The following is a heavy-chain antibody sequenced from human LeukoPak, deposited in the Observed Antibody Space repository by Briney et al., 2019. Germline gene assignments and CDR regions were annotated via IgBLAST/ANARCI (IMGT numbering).Heavy chain of an antibody. CDR3: TIMHGYYDGSGYWVQ. J-gene: IGHJ4*02. V-gene: IGHV3-23*01. D-gene: IGHD3-22*01. CDR2: ITTTGATT. CDR1: GFTFGSYG. Sequence: PGGSLRLSCAASGFTFGSYGMSWIRQAPGEGLEWVSFITTTGATTSYADSVKGRFTNSRDNLRNTPYMQMNSLRDEDTALYYCTIMHGYYDGSGYWVQWGQGTLVTVSS.